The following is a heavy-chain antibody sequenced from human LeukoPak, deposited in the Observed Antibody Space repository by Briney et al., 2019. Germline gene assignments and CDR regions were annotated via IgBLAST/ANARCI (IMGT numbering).Heavy chain of an antibody. J-gene: IGHJ4*02. D-gene: IGHD5-18*01. CDR3: ARADKYSYGYCDY. CDR1: GGAYSDYT. Sequence: SVKVSCKASGGAYSDYTFNWVRQAPGQGLEWMGKIIPILGIANFAQRFQGRVTITADKSTSTAFMELSSLTSEDTAVYYCARADKYSYGYCDYWGQGTLVTVSS. V-gene: IGHV1-69*02. CDR2: IIPILGIA.